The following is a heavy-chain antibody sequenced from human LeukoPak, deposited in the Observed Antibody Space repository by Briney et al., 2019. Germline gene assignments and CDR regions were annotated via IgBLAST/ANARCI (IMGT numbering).Heavy chain of an antibody. J-gene: IGHJ4*02. CDR3: AKTGPYYFDD. Sequence: GASLSLSCAASGFTFSSSGLGWVRHAPGKGLECVSAIGTGVNNVYYADSVKGRFTISRDNSKNTLYLQMNSLRAEDTAVYYCAKTGPYYFDDWGQGILVTVSS. CDR2: IGTGVNNV. D-gene: IGHD1-1*01. V-gene: IGHV3-23*01. CDR1: GFTFSSSG.